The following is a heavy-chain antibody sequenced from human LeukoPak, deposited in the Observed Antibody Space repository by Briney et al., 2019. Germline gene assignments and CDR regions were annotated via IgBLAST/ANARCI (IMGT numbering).Heavy chain of an antibody. Sequence: GGSLRLSCAASGFTFGRYEMHWVRQAPGKGLEWVAVIAYDGSKKYYADSVKGRFTISRDNSKYTLYLQMNSLRAEDTAVYYCARDDSDVGIVATISREGDYFDYWGQGTLVTVSS. V-gene: IGHV3-30-3*01. CDR2: IAYDGSKK. J-gene: IGHJ4*02. D-gene: IGHD5-12*01. CDR1: GFTFGRYE. CDR3: ARDDSDVGIVATISREGDYFDY.